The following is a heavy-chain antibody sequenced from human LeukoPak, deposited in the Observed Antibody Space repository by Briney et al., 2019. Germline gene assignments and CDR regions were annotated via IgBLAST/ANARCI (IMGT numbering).Heavy chain of an antibody. CDR1: GYSISSGYY. Sequence: ETLSLTCTVSGYSISSGYYWGWIRQPPGKGLEWIGYIYYSGGTNYNPSLMSRVTISVDTSKNEFSLKLSSVTAADTAIYFCARTYHIAVVGIALGVFDIWGHGTMVTVSS. V-gene: IGHV4-38-2*02. CDR2: IYYSGGT. CDR3: ARTYHIAVVGIALGVFDI. D-gene: IGHD6-19*01. J-gene: IGHJ3*02.